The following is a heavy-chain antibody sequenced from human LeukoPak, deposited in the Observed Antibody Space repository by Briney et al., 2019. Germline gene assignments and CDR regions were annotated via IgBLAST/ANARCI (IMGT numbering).Heavy chain of an antibody. CDR2: IYPRDGST. J-gene: IGHJ4*02. CDR3: ARDQEGFDY. CDR1: GGTFISYA. V-gene: IGHV1-46*01. Sequence: ASVTVSCKASGGTFISYAISWVRQAPGQGLEWMGMIYPRDGSTSYAQNFQGRVTVTRDTSTTTVHMELRGLRSEDTAVYYCARDQEGFDYWGQGTVVTVSS.